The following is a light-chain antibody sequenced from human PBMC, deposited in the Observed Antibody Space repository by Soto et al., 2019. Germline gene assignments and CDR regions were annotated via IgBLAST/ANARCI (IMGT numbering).Light chain of an antibody. Sequence: QSALTQPPSVSGAPGQRVTISCTGSSSNFGAGYDVHWYQQLPGTAPKLLIYNNNNRPSGVPDRFSGSKSGTSASLAITGLQAEDEADYYCQSYDSSLSGYVFGPGTKVTVL. CDR2: NNN. CDR1: SSNFGAGYD. J-gene: IGLJ1*01. V-gene: IGLV1-40*01. CDR3: QSYDSSLSGYV.